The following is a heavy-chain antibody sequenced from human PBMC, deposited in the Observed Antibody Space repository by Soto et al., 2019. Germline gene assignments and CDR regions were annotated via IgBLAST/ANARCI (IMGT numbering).Heavy chain of an antibody. J-gene: IGHJ4*02. CDR3: ARVRAGPSDFDY. V-gene: IGHV4-59*01. CDR1: GGSISSYY. Sequence: SETLSLTCTVSGGSISSYYWSWIRQPPGKGLEWIGYIYYSGSTNYNPSLKSRVTISVDTSKNQFSLKLSSVTAADTAVYYCARVRAGPSDFDYWGQGTLVTVSS. CDR2: IYYSGST. D-gene: IGHD6-25*01.